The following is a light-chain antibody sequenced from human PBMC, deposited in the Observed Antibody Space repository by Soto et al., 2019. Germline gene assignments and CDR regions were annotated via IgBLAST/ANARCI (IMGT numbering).Light chain of an antibody. CDR1: QSVSTS. V-gene: IGKV1-5*03. Sequence: DLQMTQSPSTLSASVGDRLTITCRASQSVSTSLAWYQQKPGIAPKLLIYQASSLENGVPSRFSGSRSGTEFTLTISSLQADDFATYYSQLYNRYRTFGQGTKVEIK. CDR3: QLYNRYRT. J-gene: IGKJ1*01. CDR2: QAS.